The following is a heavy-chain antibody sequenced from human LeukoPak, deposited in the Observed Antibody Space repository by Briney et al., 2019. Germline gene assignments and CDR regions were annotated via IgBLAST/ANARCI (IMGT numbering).Heavy chain of an antibody. CDR2: ISGSGAST. J-gene: IGHJ3*02. V-gene: IGHV3-23*01. CDR1: GFTFSSYA. D-gene: IGHD3-22*01. Sequence: PGGSLRLSCAASGFTFSSYAMSWVRQAPGKGLEGVSAISGSGASTSYADSVKGRFTISRDNSKNTLYLQMNSLRAEDTAVYYCAKPHGSGYGPFDIWGQGTMVTVSS. CDR3: AKPHGSGYGPFDI.